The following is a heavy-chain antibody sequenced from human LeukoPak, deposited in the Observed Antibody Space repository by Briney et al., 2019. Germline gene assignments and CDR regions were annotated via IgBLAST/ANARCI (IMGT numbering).Heavy chain of an antibody. J-gene: IGHJ4*02. D-gene: IGHD6-19*01. CDR2: IYYSGST. CDR1: GGSISSGDYY. Sequence: PSETLSLTCTVSGGSISSGDYYWSWIRQPPGKGLEWIGYIYYSGSTYYNPSLKSRVTISVDTSKNQFSLKLSSVTAADTAVYYCARLLGLWQSGDYWGQGTLVTVSS. CDR3: ARLLGLWQSGDY. V-gene: IGHV4-30-4*08.